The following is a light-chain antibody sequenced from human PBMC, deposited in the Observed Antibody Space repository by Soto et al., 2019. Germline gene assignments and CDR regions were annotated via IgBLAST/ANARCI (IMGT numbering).Light chain of an antibody. CDR1: QSVSSSY. J-gene: IGKJ2*01. CDR3: QQYCSSPYT. Sequence: EIVLTQSPGTLSLSPGERATLSCRASQSVSSSYLAWYQQKPGQAPRLLIYGASSSATGIPDRFSGSGSGTAFTLTISSLEPEDFAVYYCQQYCSSPYTFGQGTKLEIK. CDR2: GAS. V-gene: IGKV3-20*01.